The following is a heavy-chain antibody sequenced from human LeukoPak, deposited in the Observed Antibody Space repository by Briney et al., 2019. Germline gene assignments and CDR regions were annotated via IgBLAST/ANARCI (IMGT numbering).Heavy chain of an antibody. V-gene: IGHV3-21*01. CDR1: GFTFSSYS. CDR2: ISSSSSYI. CDR3: ARDPSAAAGYFDY. Sequence: GGSLRLSCAASGFTFSSYSMNWVRQAPGKGLEWVSSISSSSSYIYYADSVKGRFTISRDNSKNTLYLQMNSLRAEDTAVYYCARDPSAAAGYFDYWGQGTLVTVSS. D-gene: IGHD6-13*01. J-gene: IGHJ4*02.